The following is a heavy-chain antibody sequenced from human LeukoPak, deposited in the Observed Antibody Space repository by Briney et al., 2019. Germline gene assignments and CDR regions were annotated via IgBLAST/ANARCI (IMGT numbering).Heavy chain of an antibody. Sequence: VSVKVSCKASGYTFTSYYMHWVRQAPRQGLEWMGIINPSGGSTSYAQKFQGRVTMTRDTSTSTVYMELSSLRSEDTAVYYCARESRELAYCGGDCYPEYFQHWGQGTLVTVSS. D-gene: IGHD2-21*02. J-gene: IGHJ1*01. CDR2: INPSGGST. CDR3: ARESRELAYCGGDCYPEYFQH. V-gene: IGHV1-46*01. CDR1: GYTFTSYY.